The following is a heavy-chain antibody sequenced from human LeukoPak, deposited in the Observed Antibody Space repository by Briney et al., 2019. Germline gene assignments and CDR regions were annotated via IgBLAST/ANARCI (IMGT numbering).Heavy chain of an antibody. CDR1: GYSISSGYY. CDR2: VYHSGST. CDR3: ARETGAGDIVVVPAGEGFDP. V-gene: IGHV4-38-2*02. Sequence: SETLSLTCTVSGYSISSGYYWGWIRQPPGKGLEWIGSVYHSGSTYYTPSLKSRVTILVDTSKNQFSLKLSSVTAADTAVYYCARETGAGDIVVVPAGEGFDPWGQGTLVTVSS. J-gene: IGHJ5*02. D-gene: IGHD2-2*01.